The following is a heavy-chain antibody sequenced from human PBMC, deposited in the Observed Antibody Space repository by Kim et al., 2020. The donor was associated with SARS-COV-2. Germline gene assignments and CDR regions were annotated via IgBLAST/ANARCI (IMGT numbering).Heavy chain of an antibody. CDR2: SGGT. J-gene: IGHJ5*02. D-gene: IGHD3-22*01. V-gene: IGHV1-2*02. Sequence: SGGTNYAQRFQGRVTMTRDTSISTAYMELSRLRSDDTAVYYCARGDSDTWGQGTLVTVSS. CDR3: ARGDSDT.